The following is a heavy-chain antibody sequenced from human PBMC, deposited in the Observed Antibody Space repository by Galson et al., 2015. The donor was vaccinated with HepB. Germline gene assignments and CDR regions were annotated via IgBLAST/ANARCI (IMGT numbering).Heavy chain of an antibody. D-gene: IGHD1-26*01. CDR3: AREKGGSYRPFDY. CDR1: GGTFSSYA. J-gene: IGHJ4*02. Sequence: SVKVSCKASGGTFSSYAISWVRQAPGQGLEWMGGIIPIFGTANYAQKFQGRVTITADESTSTAYMELSSLRSEDTAVYYCAREKGGSYRPFDYWGQGTLVTVSS. CDR2: IIPIFGTA. V-gene: IGHV1-69*13.